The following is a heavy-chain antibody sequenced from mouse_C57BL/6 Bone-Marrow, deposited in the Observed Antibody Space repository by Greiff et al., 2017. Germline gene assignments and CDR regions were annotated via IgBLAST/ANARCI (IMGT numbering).Heavy chain of an antibody. J-gene: IGHJ2*01. D-gene: IGHD2-1*01. CDR2: IDPENGDT. CDR3: TTLPKNY. Sequence: VPLQQSGAELVRPGASVKLSCTASGFNIKDDYMHWVKQRPEQGLEWIGWIDPENGDTEYASKFQGKATITADTSSNTAYLQLSSLTSEDTAVYYCTTLPKNYWGQGTTLTVSS. V-gene: IGHV14-4*01. CDR1: GFNIKDDY.